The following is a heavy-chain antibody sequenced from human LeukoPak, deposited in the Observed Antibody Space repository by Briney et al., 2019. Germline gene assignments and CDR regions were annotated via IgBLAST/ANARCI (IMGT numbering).Heavy chain of an antibody. V-gene: IGHV3-23*01. CDR1: GFTFSSYA. Sequence: GRSLRLSCAASGFTFSSYAMNWVRQAPGKGLEWVSGFSGSGGTTYYADSVKGRFTISRDNSKNTLYLQMNSLRAEDTAVYYCANGNRCTSPNCLGYYYFYMDVWGKGTTVTVSS. J-gene: IGHJ6*03. CDR3: ANGNRCTSPNCLGYYYFYMDV. D-gene: IGHD2-8*01. CDR2: FSGSGGTT.